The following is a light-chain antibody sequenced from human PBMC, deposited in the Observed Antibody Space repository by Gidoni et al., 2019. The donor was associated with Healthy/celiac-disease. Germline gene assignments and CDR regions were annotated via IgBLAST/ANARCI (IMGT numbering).Light chain of an antibody. Sequence: AIRMTQSPASFSASTGDRVTITCRASQCISSYLAWYQQKPGKAPKLLLYAASTLQSGVPSRFRGSGSGTDFTLTSSCLQSEDFATYSCQQYYSYPVTFXQXTKLEIK. CDR3: QQYYSYPVT. V-gene: IGKV1-8*01. CDR1: QCISSY. J-gene: IGKJ2*01. CDR2: AAS.